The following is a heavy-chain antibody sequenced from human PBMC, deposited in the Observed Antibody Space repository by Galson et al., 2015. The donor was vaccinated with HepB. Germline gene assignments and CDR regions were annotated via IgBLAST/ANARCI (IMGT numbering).Heavy chain of an antibody. CDR1: GFTFTSSA. J-gene: IGHJ6*02. V-gene: IGHV1-58*01. Sequence: SVKVSCKASGFTFTSSAVQWVRQARGQRLEWIGWIVVGSGNTNYAQKFQERVTITRDMSTSTAYMELSSLRSEDTAVYYCAAEPCSSTSCYAELYYYGMDVWGQGTTVTVSS. CDR2: IVVGSGNT. CDR3: AAEPCSSTSCYAELYYYGMDV. D-gene: IGHD2-2*01.